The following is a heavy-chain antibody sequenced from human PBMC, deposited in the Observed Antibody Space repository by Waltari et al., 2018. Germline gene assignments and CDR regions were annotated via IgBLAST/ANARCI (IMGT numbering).Heavy chain of an antibody. V-gene: IGHV1-18*01. D-gene: IGHD2-15*01. CDR3: AAGGLGYCSGGSCEEAWFDP. Sequence: KKPGASVKVSCKASGYTFTSYGISWVRQAPGQGLEWMGWISAYNGNTNYAQKLQGRVTMTTDTSTSTAYMELRSLRSDDTAVYYCAAGGLGYCSGGSCEEAWFDPWGQGTLVTVSS. CDR1: GYTFTSYG. CDR2: ISAYNGNT. J-gene: IGHJ5*02.